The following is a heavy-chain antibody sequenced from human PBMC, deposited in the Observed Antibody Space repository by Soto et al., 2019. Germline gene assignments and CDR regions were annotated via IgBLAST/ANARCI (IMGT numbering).Heavy chain of an antibody. J-gene: IGHJ5*02. CDR1: GFAVSSNF. CDR3: ARATMIGLLSS. Sequence: EVQLVESGGGLVQPGGSLRLSCAASGFAVSSNFMSWVRQAPGKGLEWVSVIYSGGSTYYADSVKGRFTISRDNSENTLYLQINSLRAEDTAIYYCARATMIGLLSSWGQGTLVTVSS. CDR2: IYSGGST. V-gene: IGHV3-66*01. D-gene: IGHD3-22*01.